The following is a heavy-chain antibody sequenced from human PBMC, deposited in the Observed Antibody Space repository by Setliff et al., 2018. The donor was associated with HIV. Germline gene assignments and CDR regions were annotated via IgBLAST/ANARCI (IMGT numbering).Heavy chain of an antibody. CDR2: VFYSGIA. V-gene: IGHV4-59*01. D-gene: IGHD3-22*01. CDR3: ARADYDSTGYYFDL. J-gene: IGHJ4*02. Sequence: TLSLTCSVSGGSISSDYWSWIRQPPGKGLEWIGYVFYSGIANYNSSLKSRVSISVDTSKNQFSLRLTLVTTADTAVYYCARADYDSTGYYFDLWGRGSLVTVSS. CDR1: GGSISSDY.